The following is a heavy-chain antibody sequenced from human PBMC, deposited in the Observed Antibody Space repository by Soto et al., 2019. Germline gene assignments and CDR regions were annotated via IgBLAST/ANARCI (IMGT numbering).Heavy chain of an antibody. J-gene: IGHJ4*02. Sequence: QVQLVESGGGAVQPGRSLRLSCAASGFTFSSYGMHWVRQAPGKGLEWVAVIWYDGSNKYYADSVKGRFTISRDNSKNTLYLQMNSLRAEDTAVYYCARDKAWFGELWEIGLDYWGQGTLVTVSS. CDR3: ARDKAWFGELWEIGLDY. D-gene: IGHD3-10*01. CDR2: IWYDGSNK. CDR1: GFTFSSYG. V-gene: IGHV3-33*01.